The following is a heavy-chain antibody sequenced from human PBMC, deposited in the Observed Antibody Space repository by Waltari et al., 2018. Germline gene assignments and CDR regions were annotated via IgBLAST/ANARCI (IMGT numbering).Heavy chain of an antibody. CDR3: ARDHERNSSSWYPVMDV. D-gene: IGHD6-13*01. CDR2: MNPNSGNT. V-gene: IGHV1-8*01. Sequence: QVQLVQSGAEVKKPGASVKVSCKASGYTFTSYDINWVRQATEQGLEWMGWMNPNSGNTGYAQKFQGRVTITADESTSTAYMELSSLRSEDTAVYYCARDHERNSSSWYPVMDVWGQGTTVTVSS. CDR1: GYTFTSYD. J-gene: IGHJ6*02.